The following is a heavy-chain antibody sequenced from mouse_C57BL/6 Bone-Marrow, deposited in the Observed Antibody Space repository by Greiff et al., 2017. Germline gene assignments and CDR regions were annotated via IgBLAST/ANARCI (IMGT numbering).Heavy chain of an antibody. V-gene: IGHV1-69*01. Sequence: QVQLQQPGAELVMPGASVKLSCKASGYTFTSYWMHWVKQRPGQGLEWIGEIDPSDSYTNYNQKFKGKSTLTVDKSSSTAYMQLSSLPSEDSAVYYCARAYYDGSPCFAYWGQGTLVTVSA. D-gene: IGHD1-1*01. CDR1: GYTFTSYW. J-gene: IGHJ3*01. CDR3: ARAYYDGSPCFAY. CDR2: IDPSDSYT.